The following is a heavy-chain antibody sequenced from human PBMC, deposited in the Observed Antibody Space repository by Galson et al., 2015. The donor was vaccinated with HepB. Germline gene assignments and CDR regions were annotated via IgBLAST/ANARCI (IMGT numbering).Heavy chain of an antibody. D-gene: IGHD3-10*01. V-gene: IGHV3-15*07. J-gene: IGHJ4*02. CDR2: IKSKTDGGTT. CDR1: GFTFSNAW. CDR3: TTDLHYYGSGSYGY. Sequence: SLRLSCAASGFTFSNAWMNWVRQAPGKGLEWVGRIKSKTDGGTTDYAAPVKGRFTISRDDSKNTLYLQMNSLKTEDTAVYYCTTDLHYYGSGSYGYWGQGTLVSVSS.